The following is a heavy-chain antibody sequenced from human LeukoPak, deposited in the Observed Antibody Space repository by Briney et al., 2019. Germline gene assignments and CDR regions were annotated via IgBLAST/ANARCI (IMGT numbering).Heavy chain of an antibody. V-gene: IGHV4-59*13. Sequence: SETLSLTCTVSGGSISSYYWSWIRQPTGEGLEWIGYIYYSGSTNYNPSLKSRVTISVDTSKNQFSLKLSSVTAADTAVYYCARDGGRDYYGSGSYDYYFDYWGQGTLVTVSS. CDR2: IYYSGST. D-gene: IGHD3-10*01. CDR3: ARDGGRDYYGSGSYDYYFDY. J-gene: IGHJ4*02. CDR1: GGSISSYY.